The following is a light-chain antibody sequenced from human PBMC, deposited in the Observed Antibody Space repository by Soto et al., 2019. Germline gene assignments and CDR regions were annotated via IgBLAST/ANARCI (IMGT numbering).Light chain of an antibody. CDR3: QQYINWPRT. CDR1: QSVSSN. J-gene: IGKJ1*01. V-gene: IGKV3-15*01. CDR2: DAS. Sequence: EIVMTQSPATLPVSPGERATLSCRASQSVSSNLAWYQQKPGQAPRLLIFDASTRAPGIPARFSGSGSGTEFTLTISSLQSEDFAVYYCQQYINWPRTFGQGTKVEIK.